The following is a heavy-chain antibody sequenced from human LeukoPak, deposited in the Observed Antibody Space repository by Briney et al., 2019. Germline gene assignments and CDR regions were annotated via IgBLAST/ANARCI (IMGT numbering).Heavy chain of an antibody. CDR1: GFSFSSYG. Sequence: GGSLRLSCAGSGFSFSSYGVHWVRQAPGKGLEWMAFIRSDGSNKYYADSVKGRFTISRDNSKNTLYLQMNSLRAEDTAVYYCARILDSAWGELGYWGQGTLVTVSS. D-gene: IGHD6-19*01. J-gene: IGHJ4*02. V-gene: IGHV3-30*02. CDR3: ARILDSAWGELGY. CDR2: IRSDGSNK.